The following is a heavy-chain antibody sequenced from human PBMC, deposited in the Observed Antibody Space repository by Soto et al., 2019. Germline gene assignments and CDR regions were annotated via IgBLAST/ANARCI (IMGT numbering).Heavy chain of an antibody. CDR1: GYTFTSYD. J-gene: IGHJ4*02. D-gene: IGHD3-3*01. CDR2: MNPNSGNT. Sequence: GASVKVSCKASGYTFTSYDINWVRQATGQGLEWMGWMNPNSGNTGYAQKFQGRVTMTRNTSISTAYMELSSLRSEDTAVYYCARERYYDFWSGYYSHPSFDYWGQGTLVTVSS. V-gene: IGHV1-8*01. CDR3: ARERYYDFWSGYYSHPSFDY.